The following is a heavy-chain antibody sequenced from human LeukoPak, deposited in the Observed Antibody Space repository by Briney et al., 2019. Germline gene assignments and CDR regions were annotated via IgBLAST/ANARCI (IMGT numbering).Heavy chain of an antibody. J-gene: IGHJ3*01. CDR1: GSSISSYY. Sequence: SETQSLTCTVSGSSISSYYWSWIRQPPGKGLEWIGRIYTSGSTNYNPSLKSRVTISVDTSKNQFSLKLSSVTAADTAVYYCARSLFGFLEPWGQGTMVTVSS. D-gene: IGHD3-3*01. V-gene: IGHV4-4*08. CDR2: IYTSGST. CDR3: ARSLFGFLEP.